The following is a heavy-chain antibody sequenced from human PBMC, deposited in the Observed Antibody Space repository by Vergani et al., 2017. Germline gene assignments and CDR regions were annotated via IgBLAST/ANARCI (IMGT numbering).Heavy chain of an antibody. V-gene: IGHV3-9*01. CDR3: ARDFSDAFDI. CDR2: ISWNSGSI. J-gene: IGHJ3*02. Sequence: EVQLVESGGGLVQPGRSLRLSCAASGFTFDDYAMHWVRQAPGKGLEWVSGISWNSGSIGYADSVKGRFTISRDNAKNSLYLQMNSLRAEDTAVYYCARDFSDAFDIWGQGTMVTVSS. CDR1: GFTFDDYA.